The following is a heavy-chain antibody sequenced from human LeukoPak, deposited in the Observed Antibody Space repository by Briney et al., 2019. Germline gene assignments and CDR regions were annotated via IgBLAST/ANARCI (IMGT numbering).Heavy chain of an antibody. CDR2: ISSSSSYI. CDR1: GFTFSSYA. CDR3: AKCPSIVVVPAETKFDY. D-gene: IGHD2-2*01. J-gene: IGHJ4*02. V-gene: IGHV3-23*01. Sequence: PGGSLRLSCAASGFTFSSYAMTWVRQAPGKGLEWVSSISSSSSYIYYADSVKGRFTISRDNSKNTLYLQMNSLRAEDTAVYYCAKCPSIVVVPAETKFDYWGQGTLVTVSS.